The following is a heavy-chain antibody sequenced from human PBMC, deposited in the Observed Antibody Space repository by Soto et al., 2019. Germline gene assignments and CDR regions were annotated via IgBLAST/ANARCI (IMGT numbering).Heavy chain of an antibody. CDR2: IVVGSGNT. CDR3: AAPRLPTTDYVLDAFDI. CDR1: GFTFTSSG. D-gene: IGHD3-16*01. J-gene: IGHJ3*02. Sequence: SVKVSCKASGFTFTSSGVQWVRQARGQRLEWIGWIVVGSGNTNYAQKFQERVTITRDMSTSTAYMELSSLRSEDTAVYYCAAPRLPTTDYVLDAFDIWGQGTMVTVSS. V-gene: IGHV1-58*01.